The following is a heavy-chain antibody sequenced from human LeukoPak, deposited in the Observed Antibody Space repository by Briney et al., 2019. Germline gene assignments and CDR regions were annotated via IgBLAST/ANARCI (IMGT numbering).Heavy chain of an antibody. J-gene: IGHJ4*02. CDR1: GGSISSYY. CDR2: IYYSGST. CDR3: ASSGYYGSSGYFDY. D-gene: IGHD3-22*01. V-gene: IGHV4-59*08. Sequence: PSETLSLTCTVSGGSISSYYWSWIRQPPGKGLEWIGYIYYSGSTNYNPSLKSRVTTSVDTSKNQFSLKLSSVTAADTAVYYCASSGYYGSSGYFDYWGQGTLVTVSS.